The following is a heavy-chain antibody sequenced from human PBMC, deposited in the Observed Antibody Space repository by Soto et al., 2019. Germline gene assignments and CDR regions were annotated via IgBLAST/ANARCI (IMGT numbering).Heavy chain of an antibody. CDR1: GGTFSTYA. V-gene: IGHV1-69*12. D-gene: IGHD5-18*01. CDR2: IIPMFGPA. CDR3: ASGIQLWLRRINNGYSG. Sequence: QVQLVQSGAEVKKPESSVKVSCKAPGGTFSTYAISWVRQAPGQGLEWMGGIIPMFGPANYAQRFQDRGTITADESTNTVYMELSSLRSEDTAVYFCASGIQLWLRRINNGYSGWGQGTLVTVSS. J-gene: IGHJ4*02.